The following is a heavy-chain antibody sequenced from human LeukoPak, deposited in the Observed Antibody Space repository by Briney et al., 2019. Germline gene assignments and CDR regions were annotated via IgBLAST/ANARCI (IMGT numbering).Heavy chain of an antibody. CDR3: AKEMFCSSTSCYRFPTGDY. CDR1: GFTFSSYA. CDR2: MSGSDGST. Sequence: GGSLRLSCAASGFTFSSYAMSWVRQAPGKGLEWVSAMSGSDGSTYYAHSVKGRFTISRDNSKNTLYLQMNSLRAEDTAVYYCAKEMFCSSTSCYRFPTGDYWGQGTLVTVSS. D-gene: IGHD2-2*02. V-gene: IGHV3-23*01. J-gene: IGHJ4*02.